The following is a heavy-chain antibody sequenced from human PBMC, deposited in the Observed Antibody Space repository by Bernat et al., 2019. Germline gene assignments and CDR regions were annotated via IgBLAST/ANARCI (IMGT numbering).Heavy chain of an antibody. CDR2: INHSGST. CDR3: ARGGIWYEYYYYYMDV. CDR1: GGSFSGYY. J-gene: IGHJ6*03. Sequence: QVQLQESGPGLVKPSETLSLTCTVSGGSFSGYYWSWIRQPPGKGLEWIGEINHSGSTNYNPSLKSRVTISVDTSKNQFSLKLSSVTAADTAVYYCARGGIWYEYYYYYMDVWGKGTTVTVSS. D-gene: IGHD6-13*01. V-gene: IGHV4-34*01.